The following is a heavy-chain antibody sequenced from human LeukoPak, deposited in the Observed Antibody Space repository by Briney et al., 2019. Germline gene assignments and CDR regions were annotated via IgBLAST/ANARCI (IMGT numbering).Heavy chain of an antibody. CDR3: ARHEGWFAENWFDP. V-gene: IGHV4-39*01. CDR1: GFTFSNYW. D-gene: IGHD3-10*01. J-gene: IGHJ5*02. Sequence: KAGGSLRLSCAASGFTFSNYWMSWARQAPGKGLEWIGSVFYSGSTYINPSLQSRVTISVDTSKNRFSLRLISVTAADTAVYYCARHEGWFAENWFDPWGQGTLVTVSS. CDR2: VFYSGST.